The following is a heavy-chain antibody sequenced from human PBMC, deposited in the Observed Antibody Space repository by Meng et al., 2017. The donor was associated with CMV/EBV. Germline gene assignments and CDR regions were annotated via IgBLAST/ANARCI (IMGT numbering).Heavy chain of an antibody. V-gene: IGHV3-11*06. CDR3: ARNLTRGSGYCSGGSCYSSYYYYYGMDV. Sequence: RQATGTGLEWVAYIRSSSSYTHYADSVQGRFTISRDTAKNSLYLQMNSLRAEDTAVYYCARNLTRGSGYCSGGSCYSSYYYYYGMDVWGQGTTVTVSS. CDR2: IRSSSSYT. D-gene: IGHD2-15*01. J-gene: IGHJ6*02.